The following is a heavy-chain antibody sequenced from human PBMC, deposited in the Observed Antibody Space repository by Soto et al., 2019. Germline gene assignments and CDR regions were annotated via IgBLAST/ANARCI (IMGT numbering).Heavy chain of an antibody. CDR2: IYYSGST. D-gene: IGHD3-3*02. V-gene: IGHV4-39*01. Sequence: SETLSLTCTVSGGSISSSSYYWGWIRQPPGKGLEWIGSIYYSGSTYYNPSLKSRVTISVDTSKNQFSLKLSSVTAADTAVYYCARHIKFGITIYGMDVWGQGTTVT. CDR1: GGSISSSSYY. CDR3: ARHIKFGITIYGMDV. J-gene: IGHJ6*02.